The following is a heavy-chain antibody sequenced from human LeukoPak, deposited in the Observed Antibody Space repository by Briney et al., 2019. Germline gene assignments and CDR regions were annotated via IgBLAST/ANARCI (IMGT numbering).Heavy chain of an antibody. CDR3: ARGGDYGTGSYYRGCIDS. J-gene: IGHJ4*02. Sequence: GASVTVSCKTSGYSFTAFYIHWVGQAPGQGVEGMGWIHPRRGDTNYAQKFQGRVTITRDTSISTAYLEMSSLRSADPAVYYCARGGDYGTGSYYRGCIDSRGQGTPVTVS. CDR1: GYSFTAFY. CDR2: IHPRRGDT. V-gene: IGHV1-2*02. D-gene: IGHD3-10*01.